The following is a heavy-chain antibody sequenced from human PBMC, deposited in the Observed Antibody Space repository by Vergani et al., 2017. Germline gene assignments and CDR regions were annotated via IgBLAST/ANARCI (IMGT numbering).Heavy chain of an antibody. CDR3: SRGRGYSFGYSDY. Sequence: EVQLVESGGGLVPPGRSLRLSCAASGFSFGDYAMTWVRQAPGKGLEWVAFIRNKAYGGTTEYAASVKGGFTISRDDSKRLAYLQLSGLKTEDTAVYFCSRGRGYSFGYSDYWGQGTLVTVSS. CDR1: GFSFGDYA. V-gene: IGHV3-49*04. CDR2: IRNKAYGGTT. J-gene: IGHJ4*02. D-gene: IGHD5-18*01.